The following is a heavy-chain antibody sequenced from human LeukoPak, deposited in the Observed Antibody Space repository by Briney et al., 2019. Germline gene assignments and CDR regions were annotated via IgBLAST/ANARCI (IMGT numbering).Heavy chain of an antibody. V-gene: IGHV3-7*01. Sequence: GGSLRLSCAASGFTFGTYWMGWVRQAPGKGLEWVSNIKQDGSEKSYVDSVKGRFTISRDNVKKSVYLQMHSLRAEDTAMYYCVRDTYRTAVAGSSSLGYWGQGTLVTVSS. J-gene: IGHJ4*02. CDR3: VRDTYRTAVAGSSSLGY. CDR1: GFTFGTYW. D-gene: IGHD6-19*01. CDR2: IKQDGSEK.